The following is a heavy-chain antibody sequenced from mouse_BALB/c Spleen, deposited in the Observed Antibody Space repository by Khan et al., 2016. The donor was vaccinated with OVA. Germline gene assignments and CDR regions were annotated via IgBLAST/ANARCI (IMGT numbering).Heavy chain of an antibody. CDR3: ARGGDGSPFAY. CDR1: GYTFTSFW. Sequence: QVQLQQSGPELVRPGASVKMSCKASGYTFTSFWIHWVKQRPGQGLEWIGMIDPSKSETRLNQKFKDKATLNVDKSSNTAYMQLRRFTSEDSAVYYCARGGDGSPFAYWGQGTLVTVSA. D-gene: IGHD1-1*01. V-gene: IGHV1S127*01. J-gene: IGHJ3*01. CDR2: IDPSKSET.